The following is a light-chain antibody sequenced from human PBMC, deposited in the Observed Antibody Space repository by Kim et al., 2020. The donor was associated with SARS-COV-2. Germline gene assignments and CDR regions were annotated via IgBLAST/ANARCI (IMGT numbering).Light chain of an antibody. Sequence: ASVGDRVTISCQAGQDISNYLNWYQQKPGKAPQLLIYDASNLETGVPSRFSGSGYGTDFTFTISSLQPEDIATYYCQQYDNLPSYTFGQGTKLEI. CDR1: QDISNY. CDR3: QQYDNLPSYT. CDR2: DAS. J-gene: IGKJ2*01. V-gene: IGKV1-33*01.